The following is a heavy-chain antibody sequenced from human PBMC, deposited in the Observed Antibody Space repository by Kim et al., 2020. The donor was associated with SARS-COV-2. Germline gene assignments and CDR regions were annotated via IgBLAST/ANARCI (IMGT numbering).Heavy chain of an antibody. CDR3: ARGLTASNWFDP. V-gene: IGHV4-59*09. Sequence: NSNPSLKSRVTISVDTSKNQFSLKLSSVTAADTAVYYCARGLTASNWFDPWGQGTLVTVSS. J-gene: IGHJ5*02. D-gene: IGHD5-18*01.